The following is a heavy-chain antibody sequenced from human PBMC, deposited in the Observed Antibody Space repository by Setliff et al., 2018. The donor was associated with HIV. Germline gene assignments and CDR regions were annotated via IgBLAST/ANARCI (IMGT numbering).Heavy chain of an antibody. CDR1: GYNFENYA. Sequence: GASVKVSCKTSGYNFENYAMSWVRQAPGQGLEWMGWSNTQTGSPTYAQAFTGRFVFSVDTSVTTTYLQISGLKADDTAVYYCARALYGEYGGDLNWLDPWGQGTLVTVSS. CDR2: SNTQTGSP. J-gene: IGHJ5*02. D-gene: IGHD4-17*01. CDR3: ARALYGEYGGDLNWLDP. V-gene: IGHV7-4-1*02.